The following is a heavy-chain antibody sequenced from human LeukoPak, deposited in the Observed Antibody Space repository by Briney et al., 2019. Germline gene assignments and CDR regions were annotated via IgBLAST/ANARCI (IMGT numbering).Heavy chain of an antibody. CDR2: INPNSGGT. CDR1: GYTFTGYY. J-gene: IGHJ4*02. V-gene: IGHV1-2*02. D-gene: IGHD7-27*01. CDR3: AREHLASLGTHFDY. Sequence: GASVKVSCKASGYTFTGYYMHWVRQAPGQGLEWMGWINPNSGGTNYAQKFQGRVTMTRDTSISTAYMELSRLRSDDTAVYYCAREHLASLGTHFDYWGQGTLVTVSS.